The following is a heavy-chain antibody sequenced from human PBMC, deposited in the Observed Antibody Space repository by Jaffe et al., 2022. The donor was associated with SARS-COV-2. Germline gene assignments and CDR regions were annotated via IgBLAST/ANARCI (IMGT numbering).Heavy chain of an antibody. CDR1: GFSLTTSGMG. V-gene: IGHV2-5*02. Sequence: QITLKESGPTLVKPTQTLTLTCTFSGFSLTTSGMGVAWIRQPPGKTLEWLAVIYWDDDTLYSRSLKSRLTITKDTSKNEVVLAMTDMDPVDTATYYCAQISRNYFYYYMNVWGRGTTVTVSS. CDR3: AQISRNYFYYYMNV. CDR2: IYWDDDT. J-gene: IGHJ6*03.